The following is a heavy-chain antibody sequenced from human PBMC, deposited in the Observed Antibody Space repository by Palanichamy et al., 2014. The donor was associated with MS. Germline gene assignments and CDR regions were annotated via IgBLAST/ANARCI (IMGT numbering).Heavy chain of an antibody. CDR2: IINSFGET. CDR1: VGTFRDYA. J-gene: IGHJ6*03. V-gene: IGHV1-69*01. D-gene: IGHD3-3*01. CDR3: ARGGTVRFLEAGQSPPKYNFNYMDV. Sequence: QVQLLQSGAEVKKPGSSVKVSCKPSVGTFRDYAISWVRQAPGHGLEWMGGIINSFGETHYAQKFQGRVSITADESETSVHMELRSLRSDDTAVYYCARGGTVRFLEAGQSPPKYNFNYMDVWGEGSTVSVSS.